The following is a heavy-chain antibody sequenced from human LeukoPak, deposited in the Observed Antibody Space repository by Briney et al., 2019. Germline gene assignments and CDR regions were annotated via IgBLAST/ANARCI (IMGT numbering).Heavy chain of an antibody. D-gene: IGHD6-6*01. CDR1: GYTFTGHY. Sequence: ASVKVSSKASGYTFTGHYMHWVRQAPGQGLEWMGWINPNSGGTNYAQKFQGRVTMTRDTSISTAYMELSRLTSDDTAVYYCARDQSTSYSSSYHFDYWGQGTLVTVSS. J-gene: IGHJ4*02. V-gene: IGHV1-2*02. CDR3: ARDQSTSYSSSYHFDY. CDR2: INPNSGGT.